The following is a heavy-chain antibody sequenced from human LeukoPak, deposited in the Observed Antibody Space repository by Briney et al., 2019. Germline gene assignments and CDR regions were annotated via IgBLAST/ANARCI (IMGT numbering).Heavy chain of an antibody. CDR1: GFTFSSYA. CDR3: AKYVYYYDILTGYYWFDP. J-gene: IGHJ5*02. CDR2: ISGSGGST. V-gene: IGHV3-23*01. D-gene: IGHD3-9*01. Sequence: GGSLRLSCAASGFTFSSYAMSWVRQAPGKGLEWVSAISGSGGSTYYADSVKGRFTISRDNSKNTLYLQMNSLRAEDTAVYYCAKYVYYYDILTGYYWFDPWGQGTLVTVSS.